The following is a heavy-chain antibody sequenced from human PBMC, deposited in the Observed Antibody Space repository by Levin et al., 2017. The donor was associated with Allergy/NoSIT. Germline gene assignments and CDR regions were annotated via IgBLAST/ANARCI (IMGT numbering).Heavy chain of an antibody. V-gene: IGHV3-30*04. D-gene: IGHD1-1*01. CDR2: ISYNGNIK. J-gene: IGHJ6*02. Sequence: GGSLRLSCVASGFTFSDYAMHWARQAPGRGLEWVAVISYNGNIKYNADSVQGRSTISRSNSNNTLYLQMNSLRVEDTGVYYCARDYWIYTGTRDREDVWGQGTTVTVSS. CDR3: ARDYWIYTGTRDREDV. CDR1: GFTFSDYA.